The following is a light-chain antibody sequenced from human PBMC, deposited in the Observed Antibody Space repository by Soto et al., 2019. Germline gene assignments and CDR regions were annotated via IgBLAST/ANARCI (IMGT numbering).Light chain of an antibody. Sequence: DIVMTQSPASLAVSLGERATINCKSSQSLLNSANDKIHLAWYQQKPGQPPKLLIWRASTRDSGVPDRFSGRGSGTDFTLTINSLQAEDVATYYCQQYFSAHLTFGGGTKVEI. CDR1: QSLLNSANDKIH. CDR2: RAS. CDR3: QQYFSAHLT. V-gene: IGKV4-1*01. J-gene: IGKJ4*01.